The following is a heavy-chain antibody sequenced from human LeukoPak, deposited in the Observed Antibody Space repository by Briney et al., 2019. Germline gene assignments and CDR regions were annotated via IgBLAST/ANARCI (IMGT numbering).Heavy chain of an antibody. V-gene: IGHV3-53*01. Sequence: PGGSLRLSCVVSGFTFNRCWMNWVRQAPGKGLEWVSLISSGGSTYYVDSVKGRFTITRDNSKNTLYLQMNSLRAEDTAVYYCARDSAYNPLDYWGQGTLVTVSS. CDR3: ARDSAYNPLDY. J-gene: IGHJ4*02. CDR1: GFTFNRCW. CDR2: ISSGGST. D-gene: IGHD1-1*01.